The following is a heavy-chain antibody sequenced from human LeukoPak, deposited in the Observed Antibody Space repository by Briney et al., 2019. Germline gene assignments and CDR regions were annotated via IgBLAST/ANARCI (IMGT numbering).Heavy chain of an antibody. CDR2: VKEDGSGK. D-gene: IGHD5-12*01. Sequence: GGSLRLSCAASGFTFGSYWVNWVRQAPGKGLEWVANVKEDGSGKNYVDSVKGRYTISRDNAKNSLYLQMNSLRVEDTAVYYCACGFYSGYEIASFYYYYMDVWGKGTTVTVSS. J-gene: IGHJ6*03. V-gene: IGHV3-7*01. CDR3: ACGFYSGYEIASFYYYYMDV. CDR1: GFTFGSYW.